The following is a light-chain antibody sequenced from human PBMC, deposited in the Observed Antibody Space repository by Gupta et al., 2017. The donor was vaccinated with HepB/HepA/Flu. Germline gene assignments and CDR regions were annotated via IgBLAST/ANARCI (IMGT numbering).Light chain of an antibody. CDR2: HDK. CDR1: SGSIADDA. CDR3: QSHDSVARV. V-gene: IGLV6-57*03. J-gene: IGLJ3*02. Sequence: FMLTQPLSVSESPGKTVTISCTRSSGSIADDAIYWYQQRPGSVPTTVNYHDKQRPSGVADRFAGYIDLSSNFAFLTISGLKTEDESDDYCQSHDSVARVFGGGTKLTVL.